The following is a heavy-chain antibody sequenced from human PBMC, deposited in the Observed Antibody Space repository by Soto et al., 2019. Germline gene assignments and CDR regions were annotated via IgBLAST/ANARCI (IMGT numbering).Heavy chain of an antibody. D-gene: IGHD6-13*01. Sequence: PGGSLRLSCAASGFTFSSYWMSWVRQAPGKGLEWVANIKQDGSEKYYVDSVKGRFTISRDNAKNSLYLQMNSLRAEDTAVYYCAGVRGSSWYPYYFDYWGQGTLVTVSS. CDR1: GFTFSSYW. V-gene: IGHV3-7*03. J-gene: IGHJ4*02. CDR3: AGVRGSSWYPYYFDY. CDR2: IKQDGSEK.